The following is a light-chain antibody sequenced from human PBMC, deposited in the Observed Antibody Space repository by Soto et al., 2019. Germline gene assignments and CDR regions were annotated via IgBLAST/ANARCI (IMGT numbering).Light chain of an antibody. CDR3: QQYKSWPPIT. Sequence: EILMTQSPDSLSLSPGETATLSCRASQSLNTDLAWYQQKPGQAPRLLLYGASTRATGISTRFSGGGSGTEFTLTISGLQSEDSAVYYCQQYKSWPPITFGQGTRLEI. CDR2: GAS. J-gene: IGKJ5*01. V-gene: IGKV3-15*01. CDR1: QSLNTD.